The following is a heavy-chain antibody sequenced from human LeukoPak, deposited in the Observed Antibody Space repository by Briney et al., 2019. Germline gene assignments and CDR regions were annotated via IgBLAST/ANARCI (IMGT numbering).Heavy chain of an antibody. CDR3: NVQLTRFTGYFDY. J-gene: IGHJ4*02. Sequence: GGSLRLSCAASGLTFSNAWMSWVRQAPGKGLQWVGRIKSKTDGGTADYATPVRGRFIISRDDSENIVYLQMDSLETDDTAVYYCNVQLTRFTGYFDYWGQGTLVTVSS. V-gene: IGHV3-15*01. CDR1: GLTFSNAW. D-gene: IGHD1-1*01. CDR2: IKSKTDGGTA.